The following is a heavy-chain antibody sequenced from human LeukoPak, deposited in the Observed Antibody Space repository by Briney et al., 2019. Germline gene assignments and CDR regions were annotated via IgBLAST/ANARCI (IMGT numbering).Heavy chain of an antibody. D-gene: IGHD1-26*01. CDR3: ARDAGPSGSYQEGWFDP. V-gene: IGHV1-69*04. CDR1: GGTFSSYA. CDR2: IIPIFGIA. Sequence: GASVKVSCKASGGTFSSYAISWVRQAPGQGLEWMGRIIPIFGIANYAQKFQGGVTITADKSTSTAYMELSSLRSEDTAVYYCARDAGPSGSYQEGWFDPWGQGTLVTVSS. J-gene: IGHJ5*02.